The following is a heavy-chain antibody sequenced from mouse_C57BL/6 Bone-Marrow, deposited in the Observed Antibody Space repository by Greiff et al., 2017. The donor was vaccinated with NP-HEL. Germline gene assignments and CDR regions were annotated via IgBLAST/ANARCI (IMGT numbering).Heavy chain of an antibody. V-gene: IGHV2-2*01. CDR3: ARIRGFNDYDEGFAY. D-gene: IGHD2-4*01. CDR2: IWSGGST. J-gene: IGHJ3*01. CDR1: GFSLTSYG. Sequence: QVQLQQSGPGLVQPSQSLSITCTVSGFSLTSYGVHWVRQSPGKGLEWLGVIWSGGSTDYNAAFISRLSISKDNSKSQVFFKMNSLQADDTAIYYCARIRGFNDYDEGFAYWGQGTLVTVSA.